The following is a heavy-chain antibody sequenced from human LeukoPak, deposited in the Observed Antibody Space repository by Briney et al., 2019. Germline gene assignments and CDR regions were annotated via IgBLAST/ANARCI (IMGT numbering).Heavy chain of an antibody. Sequence: GGSLRLSCAAAGFTFSDSDTSWVGQAPGKGLEWVSGISGSGDRTYNADSVKGRFTISRDNSKNTLYLQMNSLRAEDTAVYYCAKGNWNDDWGQGTPVTVSS. CDR2: ISGSGDRT. CDR1: GFTFSDSD. V-gene: IGHV3-23*01. J-gene: IGHJ5*02. CDR3: AKGNWNDD.